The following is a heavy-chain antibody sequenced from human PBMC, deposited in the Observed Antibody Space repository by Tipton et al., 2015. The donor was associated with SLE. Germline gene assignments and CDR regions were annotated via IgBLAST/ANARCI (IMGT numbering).Heavy chain of an antibody. CDR3: VRHAAYGTGWYGRDDC. CDR2: IYHTGSA. CDR1: GGSISSSSYY. Sequence: TLSLTCTVSGGSISSSSYYWSWIRQPPGKGLEWIGYIYHTGSAFYNPSLKSRVTISIDRSKNQFALKVNSVTAADTAVYYCVRHAAYGTGWYGRDDCWGQGTLVTVSS. V-gene: IGHV4-30-2*01. J-gene: IGHJ4*02. D-gene: IGHD6-19*01.